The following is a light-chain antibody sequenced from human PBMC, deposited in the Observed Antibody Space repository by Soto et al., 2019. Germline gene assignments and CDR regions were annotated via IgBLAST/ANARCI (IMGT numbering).Light chain of an antibody. Sequence: EILMPQSPATLSVAPGERDTLSCRAPQTVNTKVVWYQHKPGQAPRLLIYGASPSATGIPARFSGSGSGTAFTLSISSLQSEDFAVYYCQQYNSWPPITFGQGTRLEMK. V-gene: IGKV3-15*01. J-gene: IGKJ5*01. CDR2: GAS. CDR1: QTVNTK. CDR3: QQYNSWPPIT.